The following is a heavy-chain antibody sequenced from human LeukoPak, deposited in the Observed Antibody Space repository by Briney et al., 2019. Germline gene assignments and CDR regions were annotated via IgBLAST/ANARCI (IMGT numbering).Heavy chain of an antibody. CDR2: IYYSGST. CDR3: ASFDILTGYSPFDY. D-gene: IGHD3-9*01. V-gene: IGHV4-39*07. J-gene: IGHJ4*02. CDR1: GGSISSSSYY. Sequence: NPSETLSLTCTVSGGSISSSSYYWGWIRQPPGKGLEWIGSIYYSGSTYYNPSLKSRVTISVDTSKNQFSLKLSSVTAADTAVYYCASFDILTGYSPFDYWGQGTLVTVSS.